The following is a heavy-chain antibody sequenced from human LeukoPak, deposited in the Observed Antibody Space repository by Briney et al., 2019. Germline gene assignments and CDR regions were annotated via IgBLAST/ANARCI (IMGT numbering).Heavy chain of an antibody. CDR1: VFNLSSFA. CDR2: IRASGGST. Sequence: GGPLRLSRAASVFNLSSFAMSLVRPAPGKGLEWVSAIRASGGSTYYAESVKGRFTISRDNSKNTLYLQMNSLRAEDTVVYDRAKRPRLGNGLLWCGEYDYWGQGTLVTVSS. CDR3: AKRPRLGNGLLWCGEYDY. J-gene: IGHJ4*02. V-gene: IGHV3-23*01. D-gene: IGHD3-10*01.